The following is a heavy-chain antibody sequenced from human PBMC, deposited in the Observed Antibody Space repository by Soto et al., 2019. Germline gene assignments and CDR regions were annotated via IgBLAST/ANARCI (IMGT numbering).Heavy chain of an antibody. CDR1: GYTFTTYD. D-gene: IGHD2-2*01. V-gene: IGHV1-8*01. J-gene: IGHJ4*02. CDR3: ARGDFYCSTASCCNY. CDR2: MSPNSGNT. Sequence: ASVKVSCKASGYTFTTYDINWVRQAAGQGPEWMGWMSPNSGNTGYARGFQGRVTMTRDTSISTAYMELSSLRSDDTAVYYCARGDFYCSTASCCNYWSQGTLVTVSS.